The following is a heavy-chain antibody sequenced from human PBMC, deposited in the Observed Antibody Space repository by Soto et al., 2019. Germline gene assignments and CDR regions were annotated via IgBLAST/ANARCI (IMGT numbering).Heavy chain of an antibody. Sequence: GGSLRLSCAASGFTFSSYAMSWVRQAPGKGLEWVSLISGSGGGTYYADSVKGRFTISRDNSKNTLYLQMNSLRAEDSAVFYCAKHLSNGSPDYWGQGTLVTVSS. D-gene: IGHD2-15*01. CDR3: AKHLSNGSPDY. J-gene: IGHJ4*02. V-gene: IGHV3-23*01. CDR2: ISGSGGGT. CDR1: GFTFSSYA.